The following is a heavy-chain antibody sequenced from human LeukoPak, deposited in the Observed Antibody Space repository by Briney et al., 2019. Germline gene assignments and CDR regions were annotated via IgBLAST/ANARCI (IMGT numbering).Heavy chain of an antibody. CDR1: GFTFSSYS. CDR3: ARGGVVYPDSFDI. CDR2: IFSGGGT. D-gene: IGHD2-15*01. V-gene: IGHV3-66*01. J-gene: IGHJ3*02. Sequence: GGSLRLSCAASGFTFSSYSMSWVRQAPGKGLEWVSLIFSGGGTYYADSVKGRFTISRDNSKNTLFLQMNSLRAEDTAVYYCARGGVVYPDSFDIWGRGTMVTVSS.